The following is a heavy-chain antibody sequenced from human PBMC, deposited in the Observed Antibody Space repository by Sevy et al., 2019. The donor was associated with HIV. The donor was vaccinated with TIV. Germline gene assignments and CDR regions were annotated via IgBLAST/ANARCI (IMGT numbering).Heavy chain of an antibody. Sequence: GGSLRLSCAASGFTFSSYAMNWVRQAPGKGLEWVSSISASGRSTHYADSVEGRFTISRDNSKNTLYLQMNSLRAEDTAVYYCAKVMGEQLVLYYYYYGMDVWGQGTTVTVSS. CDR3: AKVMGEQLVLYYYYYGMDV. V-gene: IGHV3-23*01. J-gene: IGHJ6*02. CDR1: GFTFSSYA. D-gene: IGHD6-6*01. CDR2: ISASGRST.